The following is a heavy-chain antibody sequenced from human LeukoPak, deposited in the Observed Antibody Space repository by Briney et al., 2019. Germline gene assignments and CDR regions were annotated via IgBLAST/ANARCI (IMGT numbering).Heavy chain of an antibody. V-gene: IGHV4-59*01. CDR2: IYYSGST. CDR3: ARASGCSGASCYSH. Sequence: SETLSLTCTVSGGSISSYYWRWIRQPPGKGLEWIGYIYYSGSTNYNPSLKSRVTISVDTSKTQFSLKLSSVTAADTAVYYCARASGCSGASCYSHWGQGTLVTVSS. CDR1: GGSISSYY. J-gene: IGHJ4*02. D-gene: IGHD2-15*01.